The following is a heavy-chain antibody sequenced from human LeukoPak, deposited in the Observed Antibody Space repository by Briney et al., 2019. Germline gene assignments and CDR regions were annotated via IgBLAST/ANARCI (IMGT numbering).Heavy chain of an antibody. D-gene: IGHD1-14*01. Sequence: WASVKVSCKASGGTFSSYAISWVRQAPGQGLEWMGWISAYNGNTNYAQKLQGRVTMTTDTSTSTAYMELRSLRSDDTAVYYCARGRPGDNWFDPWGQGTLVTVSS. CDR1: GGTFSSYA. V-gene: IGHV1-18*01. CDR3: ARGRPGDNWFDP. CDR2: ISAYNGNT. J-gene: IGHJ5*02.